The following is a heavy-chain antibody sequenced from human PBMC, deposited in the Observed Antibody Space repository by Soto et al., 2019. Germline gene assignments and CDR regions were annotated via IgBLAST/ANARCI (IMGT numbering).Heavy chain of an antibody. J-gene: IGHJ6*02. D-gene: IGHD6-19*01. CDR2: IIPIFGTA. CDR1: GGTFSSYA. Sequence: ASVKVSCKASGGTFSSYAISWVRQAPGQGLEWMGGIIPIFGTANYAQKFQGRVTITADESTSTAYTELSSLRSEDTAVYYCARETRLGQWLARDYYYGMDVWGQGTTVTVSS. V-gene: IGHV1-69*13. CDR3: ARETRLGQWLARDYYYGMDV.